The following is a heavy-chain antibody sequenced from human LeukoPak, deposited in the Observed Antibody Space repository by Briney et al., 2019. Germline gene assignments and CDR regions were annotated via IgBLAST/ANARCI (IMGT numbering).Heavy chain of an antibody. CDR2: IIPIFGTA. D-gene: IGHD6-13*01. CDR1: GGTFSSYA. V-gene: IGHV1-69*13. Sequence: AASVKVSCKASGGTFSSYAISWVRQAPGQGLEWMGGIIPIFGTANYAQKFQGRVTITADESTSTAYMELSSLRSEDTAVYYCARDRRGGSSRSQGFDPWGQGTLVTVSS. CDR3: ARDRRGGSSRSQGFDP. J-gene: IGHJ5*02.